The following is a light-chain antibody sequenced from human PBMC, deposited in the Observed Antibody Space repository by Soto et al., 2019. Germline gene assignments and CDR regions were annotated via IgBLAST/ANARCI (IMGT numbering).Light chain of an antibody. CDR1: QSVSST. CDR3: QQYNNWPPWT. Sequence: EIVMTQSPATLSVSPGERATLSCRASQSVSSTLAWYQQKPGQAPRLLIYGASTRATGIPARFSGSGSGTEFTLTISSLQSEDFAFYYCQQYNNWPPWTFGQGTKVEIK. J-gene: IGKJ1*01. V-gene: IGKV3-15*01. CDR2: GAS.